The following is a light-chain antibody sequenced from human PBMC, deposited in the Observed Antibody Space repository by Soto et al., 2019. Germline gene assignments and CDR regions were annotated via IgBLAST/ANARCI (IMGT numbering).Light chain of an antibody. J-gene: IGKJ1*01. CDR2: KAS. CDR1: QSISSW. CDR3: QQYNTYSWT. V-gene: IGKV1-5*03. Sequence: DILMTQSPSTLSASVGDRVTITCRASQSISSWLAWYQQKPGKGPTLLIYKASRLESGVPSRFSGSGSGTEFALTISSLQPADFATYYCQQYNTYSWTFGQGTKVDIK.